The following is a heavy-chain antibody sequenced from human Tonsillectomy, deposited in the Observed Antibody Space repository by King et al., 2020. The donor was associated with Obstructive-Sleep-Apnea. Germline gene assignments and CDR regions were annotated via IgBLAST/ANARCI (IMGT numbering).Heavy chain of an antibody. V-gene: IGHV3-9*01. CDR3: AKESAVPAAIDY. CDR2: ISWNSGSI. D-gene: IGHD2-2*01. J-gene: IGHJ4*02. CDR1: GFIFDDYV. Sequence: VQLVESGGGLVQSGRSLRLSCAASGFIFDDYVMHWVRQAPGKGLEWVSGISWNSGSIDYADSVKGRFTISRDNAENSLYLQMNSLRAEDTAFYYCAKESAVPAAIDYWGQGILVIVSS.